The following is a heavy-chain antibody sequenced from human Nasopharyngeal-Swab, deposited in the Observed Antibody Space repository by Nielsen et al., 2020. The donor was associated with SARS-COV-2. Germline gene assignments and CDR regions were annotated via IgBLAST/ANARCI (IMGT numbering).Heavy chain of an antibody. J-gene: IGHJ3*01. V-gene: IGHV3-74*01. CDR2: INGEESRT. CDR3: ARDPHGVRGAMQDAFDL. CDR1: GFTFNNYW. Sequence: GEFLKISCAVSGFTFNNYWMHWVRQAPGKGLVWVSRINGEESRTSYADSVKGRFTISRDNAKNTLYLQMNSLRADDAAMYYCARDPHGVRGAMQDAFDLWGQGTMVTVSS. D-gene: IGHD3-16*01.